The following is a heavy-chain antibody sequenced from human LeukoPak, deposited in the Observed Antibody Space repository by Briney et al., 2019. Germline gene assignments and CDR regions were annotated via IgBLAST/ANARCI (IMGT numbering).Heavy chain of an antibody. CDR2: IKQDGSAS. CDR1: GFTFKTYW. V-gene: IGHV3-7*01. J-gene: IGHJ4*02. Sequence: GALRLLWAGPGFTFKTYWMGWVRQASGKGAEGVANIKQDGSASYYVDSVKGRFTFSRDNARNSLFLQINSLRAEDTAVYYCARLGEKADFDYWGQGTLVTVSS. D-gene: IGHD3-16*01. CDR3: ARLGEKADFDY.